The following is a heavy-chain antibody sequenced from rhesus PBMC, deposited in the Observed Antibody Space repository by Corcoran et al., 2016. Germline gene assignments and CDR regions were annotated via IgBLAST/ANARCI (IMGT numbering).Heavy chain of an antibody. V-gene: IGHV4-80*01. J-gene: IGHJ4*01. Sequence: QVQLQGSGPGLVKPSETLSLTCTVSGASLNNYWWSWIRQSPGEGLEWMGQMNANTGSTFCSPSLKSRVTISRDASKNQFSLYLRSVTAADTAIYYCARPYNWKIDFWGQGVLVTVSS. CDR3: ARPYNWKIDF. D-gene: IGHD1-26*01. CDR2: MNANTGST. CDR1: GASLNNYW.